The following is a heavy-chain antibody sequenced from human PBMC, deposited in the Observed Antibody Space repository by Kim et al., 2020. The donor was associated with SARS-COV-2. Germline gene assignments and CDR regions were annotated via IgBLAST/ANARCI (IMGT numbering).Heavy chain of an antibody. CDR2: ISSSGSTI. Sequence: GGSLRLSCAASGFTFSSYEMNWVRQAPGKGLEWFSYISSSGSTIYYADSVKGRFTISRDNAKNSLYLQMNSLRAEDTAVYYCARESGSGSFPDYWGQGTLVTVSS. D-gene: IGHD3-10*01. V-gene: IGHV3-48*03. J-gene: IGHJ4*02. CDR1: GFTFSSYE. CDR3: ARESGSGSFPDY.